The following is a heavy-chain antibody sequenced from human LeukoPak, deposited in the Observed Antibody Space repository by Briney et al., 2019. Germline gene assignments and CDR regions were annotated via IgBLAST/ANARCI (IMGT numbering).Heavy chain of an antibody. D-gene: IGHD3-3*01. J-gene: IGHJ4*02. CDR1: GFTFSDYY. CDR3: ARGAPLTIFGVVIFY. Sequence: VGSLRLSCAASGFTFSDYYMSWIRQAPGKGLEWVSYISSSGSTIYYADSVKGRFTISRDNAKNSLYLQMNSLRAEDTAVYYCARGAPLTIFGVVIFYWGQGTLVTVSS. CDR2: ISSSGSTI. V-gene: IGHV3-11*04.